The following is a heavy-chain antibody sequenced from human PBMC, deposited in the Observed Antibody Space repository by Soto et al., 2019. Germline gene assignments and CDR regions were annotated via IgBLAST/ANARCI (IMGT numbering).Heavy chain of an antibody. CDR3: AFGNFSYYFDF. Sequence: WGSLSLTCSASGFTFCGFGMHWVCHAPGKGLAWVAIIWYDGSDKYYADSVKGRFTISRVNSKNTLYLQMNSLRAEDTAVYHCAFGNFSYYFDFWGQGTPVTVSS. D-gene: IGHD1-7*01. J-gene: IGHJ4*02. CDR2: IWYDGSDK. CDR1: GFTFCGFG. V-gene: IGHV3-33*01.